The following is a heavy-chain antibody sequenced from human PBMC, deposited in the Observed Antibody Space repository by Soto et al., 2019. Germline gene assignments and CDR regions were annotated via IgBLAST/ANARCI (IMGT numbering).Heavy chain of an antibody. D-gene: IGHD1-26*01. J-gene: IGHJ1*01. Sequence: PSETLSLTCTVSGGSISSGGYYWSWIRQHPGKGLEWIGYIYYSGSTYYNPSLKSRVTISVDTSKNQFSLKLSSVTAADTAVYYCARDVSSGSYYGYFQHWGQGTLVTVSS. CDR3: ARDVSSGSYYGYFQH. CDR1: GGSISSGGYY. CDR2: IYYSGST. V-gene: IGHV4-31*03.